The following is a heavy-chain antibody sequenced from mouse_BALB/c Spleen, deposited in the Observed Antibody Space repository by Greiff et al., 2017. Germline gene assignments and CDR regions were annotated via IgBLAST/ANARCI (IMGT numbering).Heavy chain of an antibody. J-gene: IGHJ4*01. V-gene: IGHV1-63*01. CDR3: ARLDY. CDR1: GYAFTNYW. Sequence: QVQLKESGAELVRPGTSVKISCKASGYAFTNYWLGWVKQRPGHGLEWIGDIYPGSGNTYYNEKFKGKATLTADKSSSTAYMQLSSLTSEDSAVYFCARLDYWGQGTSVTVSS. CDR2: IYPGSGNT.